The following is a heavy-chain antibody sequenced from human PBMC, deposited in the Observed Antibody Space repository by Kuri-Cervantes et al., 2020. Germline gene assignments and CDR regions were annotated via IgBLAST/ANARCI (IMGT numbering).Heavy chain of an antibody. J-gene: IGHJ4*02. CDR2: IYDSGST. Sequence: ESLKISCTVSGFTLGEYAMNWFRQAPGKGLEWIGYIYDSGSTNYNPSLKSRVTISVDTSKNQFSLKLSSVTAADTAVYYCARGEGGVVFDLWGQGTLVTVSS. CDR3: ARGEGGVVFDL. V-gene: IGHV4-59*12. D-gene: IGHD3-16*01. CDR1: GFTLGEYA.